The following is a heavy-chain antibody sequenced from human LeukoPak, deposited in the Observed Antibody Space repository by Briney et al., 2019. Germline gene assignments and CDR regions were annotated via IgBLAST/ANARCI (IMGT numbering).Heavy chain of an antibody. CDR3: ARADSNNWDAKYYFDY. D-gene: IGHD1-26*01. V-gene: IGHV1-2*06. J-gene: IGHJ4*02. CDR2: INPNSGGT. CDR1: GFTFTGYY. Sequence: APVKVSCKASGFTFTGYYIHWVRQAPGQGLEWMGRINPNSGGTNYAQKFQGRVTMTRDTSITTAYMELSRLRSDDTAVYYCARADSNNWDAKYYFDYWGQGALVTVSS.